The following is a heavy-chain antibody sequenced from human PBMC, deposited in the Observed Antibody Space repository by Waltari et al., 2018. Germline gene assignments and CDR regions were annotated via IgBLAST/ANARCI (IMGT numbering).Heavy chain of an antibody. Sequence: QVQLAQSGAEVKKPGASVKVSCKASGYTFTSYDINWVRQATGQGLEWMGWMSPNSGNTGYAQKVKVRVTMTRNTSRSTAYMELSSRGSEDTALYYRARSGYSYGYGCFDPWGQGTLVTVSS. CDR3: ARSGYSYGYGCFDP. J-gene: IGHJ5*02. V-gene: IGHV1-8*01. CDR2: MSPNSGNT. D-gene: IGHD5-18*01. CDR1: GYTFTSYD.